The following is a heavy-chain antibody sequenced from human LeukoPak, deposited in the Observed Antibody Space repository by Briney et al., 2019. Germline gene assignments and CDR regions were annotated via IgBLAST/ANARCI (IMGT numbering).Heavy chain of an antibody. V-gene: IGHV3-7*03. CDR1: GFTFSSYW. J-gene: IGHJ4*02. Sequence: GGSLRLSCAASGFTFSSYWMNWDRQAPGKGLEWVANIKQDGSEKYYVDSVKGRFTISRDNTKNSLYLQMNSLRAEDTAVYYCVSGWYYFDYWGQGTLVTVSS. CDR3: VSGWYYFDY. D-gene: IGHD6-19*01. CDR2: IKQDGSEK.